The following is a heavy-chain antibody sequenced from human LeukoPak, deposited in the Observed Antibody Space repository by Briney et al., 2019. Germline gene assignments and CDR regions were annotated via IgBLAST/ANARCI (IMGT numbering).Heavy chain of an antibody. Sequence: GGSLRLSCAASGFTFSGSTMNWVRQAPGKGLEWVSSISSSSSYVYYADSLKGRFTISRDNAKNSLYLQMNSLRVEDTAVYYCARDGYRYYGSSGYYYFDYWGQGTLVTVSS. CDR1: GFTFSGST. CDR3: ARDGYRYYGSSGYYYFDY. D-gene: IGHD3-22*01. J-gene: IGHJ4*02. V-gene: IGHV3-21*01. CDR2: ISSSSSYV.